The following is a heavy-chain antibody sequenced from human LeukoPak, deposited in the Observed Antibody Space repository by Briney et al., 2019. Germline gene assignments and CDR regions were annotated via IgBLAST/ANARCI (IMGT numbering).Heavy chain of an antibody. J-gene: IGHJ4*02. Sequence: GGSLRLSCAASGFTFSSYGMHWVRQAPGKGLEWVAFIRYDGSNKYYADSVKGRFTISRDNSKNTLYLQMNSLRAEDTAVYYCARRRGYSGYELSYWGQGTLVTVSS. CDR1: GFTFSSYG. D-gene: IGHD5-12*01. CDR2: IRYDGSNK. CDR3: ARRRGYSGYELSY. V-gene: IGHV3-30*02.